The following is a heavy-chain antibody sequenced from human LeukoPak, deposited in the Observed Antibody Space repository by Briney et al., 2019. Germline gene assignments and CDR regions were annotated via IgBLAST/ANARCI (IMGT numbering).Heavy chain of an antibody. CDR2: INPNSGGT. CDR1: GYIFTDYY. J-gene: IGHJ4*02. CDR3: ARVKAGLSSFGY. Sequence: ASVKVSCKASGYIFTDYYMHWVRQAPGQELGWMGRINPNSGGTNYAQKFQGRVTMTRDTSISTAYTELSSLRSEDTAVYYCARVKAGLSSFGYWGQGTLVTVSS. V-gene: IGHV1/OR15-1*01.